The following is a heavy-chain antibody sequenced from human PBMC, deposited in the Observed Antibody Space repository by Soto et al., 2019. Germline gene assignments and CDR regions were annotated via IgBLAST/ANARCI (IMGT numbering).Heavy chain of an antibody. CDR3: VGGGGAGVRGVISHHGMDV. J-gene: IGHJ6*02. V-gene: IGHV3-30*03. D-gene: IGHD3-10*01. CDR1: GFTFSSNG. Sequence: PGGSLRLSCAASGFTFSSNGIHWVRQAPGKGLEWVAVISYDGNHKYYADSVKGRFTISRDNSKNTLYLQMNSLGAEDTAVYYWVGGGGAGVRGVISHHGMDVWGQGTTVTVSS. CDR2: ISYDGNHK.